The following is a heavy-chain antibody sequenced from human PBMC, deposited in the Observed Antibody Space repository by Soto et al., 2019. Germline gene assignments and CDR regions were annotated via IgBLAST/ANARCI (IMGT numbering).Heavy chain of an antibody. CDR1: GFTFSSYW. CDR2: IKQDGSEK. J-gene: IGHJ3*02. CDR3: ARDRTYYYDSSGYPGPLAAFDI. Sequence: EVQLVESGGGLVQPGGSLRLSCAASGFTFSSYWMSWVRQAPGKGLEWVANIKQDGSEKYYVDSVKGRFTICRDNAKNSLYLQMNSLRAEDTAVYYCARDRTYYYDSSGYPGPLAAFDIWGQGTMVTVSS. D-gene: IGHD3-22*01. V-gene: IGHV3-7*01.